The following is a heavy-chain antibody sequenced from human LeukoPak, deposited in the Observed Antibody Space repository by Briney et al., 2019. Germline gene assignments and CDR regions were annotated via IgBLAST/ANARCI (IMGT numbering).Heavy chain of an antibody. V-gene: IGHV4-59*01. Sequence: KPSETLSLTCTVSGGSISSYYWSWIRQPPGKGLEWIGYLYYNGNTNYNPSLKSRVAISVDTSKSQFSLKLTSVTAADTAIYYCARSLTGNFWSFDLWGRGTLVTVSS. J-gene: IGHJ2*01. D-gene: IGHD3-9*01. CDR2: LYYNGNT. CDR3: ARSLTGNFWSFDL. CDR1: GGSISSYY.